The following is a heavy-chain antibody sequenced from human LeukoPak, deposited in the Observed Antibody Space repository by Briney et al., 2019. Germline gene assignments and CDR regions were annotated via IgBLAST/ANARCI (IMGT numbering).Heavy chain of an antibody. CDR2: IYTSGST. CDR1: GGSISSYY. CDR3: ARQSPQTGPRSHYYYMDV. J-gene: IGHJ6*03. Sequence: SETLSLTCTVSGGSISSYYWSWIRQPPGKGLEWIGDIYTSGSTNYNPSLKSRVTISVDTSKNQFSLKLSSVTAADTAVYYCARQSPQTGPRSHYYYMDVWGKGTTVTVSS. V-gene: IGHV4-4*09. D-gene: IGHD3-9*01.